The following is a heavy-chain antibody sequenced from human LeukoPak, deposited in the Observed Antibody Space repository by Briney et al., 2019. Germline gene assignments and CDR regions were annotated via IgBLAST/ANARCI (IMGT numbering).Heavy chain of an antibody. V-gene: IGHV1-18*01. CDR3: ARVGNSFYYYMDV. CDR1: GYTFDIYG. CDR2: IATYNGKT. Sequence: GASVKVSCKASGYTFDIYGITGVRQAPGQGLEWMGWIATYNGKTDYAQNLQGRVTMTTDMSKSTAYRELRSLRADDTAVYYCARVGNSFYYYMDVWGKGTPVTVTS. D-gene: IGHD6-13*01. J-gene: IGHJ6*03.